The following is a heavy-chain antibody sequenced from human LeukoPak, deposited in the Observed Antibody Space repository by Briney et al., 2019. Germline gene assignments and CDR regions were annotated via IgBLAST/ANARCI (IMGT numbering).Heavy chain of an antibody. D-gene: IGHD6-13*01. CDR2: INHSGST. J-gene: IGHJ6*03. V-gene: IGHV4-34*01. CDR3: ARLRSGSWYGYYMDV. CDR1: GGSFSGYY. Sequence: SETLSLTCAVYGGSFSGYYWSWIRQPPGKGLEWIGEINHSGSTNYNPSLKSRVTISVDASKNQFSLKLSSVTAADTAVYYCARLRSGSWYGYYMDVWGKGTTVTVSS.